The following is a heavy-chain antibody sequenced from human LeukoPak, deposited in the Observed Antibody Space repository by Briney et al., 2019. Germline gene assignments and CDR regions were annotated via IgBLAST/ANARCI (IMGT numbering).Heavy chain of an antibody. J-gene: IGHJ4*02. CDR3: ARDKHDSSGYFYSFDY. D-gene: IGHD3-22*01. V-gene: IGHV4-59*01. CDR1: GGPIISDY. Sequence: SETLSLTCTVSGGPIISDYWRWFRQPPGKGLEWIGYVYSSGSTNYNPSLKSRVTISVDTSKNQLSPKMSSVTAADTAVCYCARDKHDSSGYFYSFDYWGQGTLVTVSS. CDR2: VYSSGST.